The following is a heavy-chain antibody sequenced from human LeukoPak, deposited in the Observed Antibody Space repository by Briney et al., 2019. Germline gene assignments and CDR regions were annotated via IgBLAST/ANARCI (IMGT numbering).Heavy chain of an antibody. Sequence: ASVRISCKASGYTXTTYGISWVRQALRQGPELLGLITPYNGHTYYARHFQDRVSMTRDTSTNTAYLDLGSLRPDDTALYYCARGGYGAAAVDYWGQGTLVTVAP. D-gene: IGHD6-13*01. V-gene: IGHV1-18*01. J-gene: IGHJ4*02. CDR3: ARGGYGAAAVDY. CDR1: GYTXTTYG. CDR2: ITPYNGHT.